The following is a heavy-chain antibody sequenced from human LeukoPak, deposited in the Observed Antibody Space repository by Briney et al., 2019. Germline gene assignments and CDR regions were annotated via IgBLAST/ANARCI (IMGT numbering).Heavy chain of an antibody. Sequence: PSETLSLTCAVSGGSISSGGYSWSWIRQPPGKGLEWIGYIYHSGSTNYNPSLKSRVTISVDTSKNQFSLKLSSVTAADTAVYYCARGTVTINYWGQGTLVTVSS. CDR3: ARGTVTINY. J-gene: IGHJ4*02. CDR1: GGSISSGGYS. V-gene: IGHV4-30-2*01. D-gene: IGHD4-17*01. CDR2: IYHSGST.